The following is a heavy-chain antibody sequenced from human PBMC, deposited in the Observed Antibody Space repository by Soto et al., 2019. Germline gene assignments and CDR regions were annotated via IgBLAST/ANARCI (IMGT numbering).Heavy chain of an antibody. Sequence: SETLSLTFTVSGGSISSGGYYWSWIRHHPGKGLEWIGYIYYSGSTYYNPSLKSRVTISVDTSKNQFSLKLNSVTAADTAVYYCARYRTYSSSWPRYYFDYWGQGTLVTVSS. V-gene: IGHV4-31*03. J-gene: IGHJ4*02. CDR1: GGSISSGGYY. D-gene: IGHD6-13*01. CDR2: IYYSGST. CDR3: ARYRTYSSSWPRYYFDY.